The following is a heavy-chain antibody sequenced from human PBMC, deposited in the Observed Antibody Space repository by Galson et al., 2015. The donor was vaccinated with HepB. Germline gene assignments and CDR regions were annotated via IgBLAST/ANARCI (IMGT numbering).Heavy chain of an antibody. Sequence: SLRLSCAASGFTFSSYGMHWVRQAPGKGLEWVAFIRYDGSNKYYADSVKGRFTISRDNSKNTLYLQMNSLRAEDTAVYYCAKDGGIIVVVTASFFDYWGQGTLVTVSS. CDR1: GFTFSSYG. J-gene: IGHJ4*02. CDR2: IRYDGSNK. CDR3: AKDGGIIVVVTASFFDY. V-gene: IGHV3-30*02. D-gene: IGHD2-21*02.